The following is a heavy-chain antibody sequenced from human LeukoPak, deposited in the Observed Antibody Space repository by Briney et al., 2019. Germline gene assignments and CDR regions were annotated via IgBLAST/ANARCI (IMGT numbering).Heavy chain of an antibody. CDR2: IYYSGST. CDR3: ARVSAGGGSEWVDN. CDR1: GGSISSYY. Sequence: PSETLSLTCTVSGGSISSYYWSWIRQPPGKGLEWIGYIYYSGSTNYNPSLKSRVTISVDTSKNQFSLKLSSVTAADTAVYYCARVSAGGGSEWVDNWGQGTLVTVSS. V-gene: IGHV4-59*08. J-gene: IGHJ5*02. D-gene: IGHD1-26*01.